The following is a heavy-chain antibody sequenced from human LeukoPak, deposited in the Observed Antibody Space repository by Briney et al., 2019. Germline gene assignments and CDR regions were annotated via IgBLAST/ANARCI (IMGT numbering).Heavy chain of an antibody. CDR1: GLTVSSNY. CDR3: ARFSGCNSTSCYADFYYHGMDV. J-gene: IGHJ6*02. Sequence: SGGPLRLSCAASGLTVSSNYMSWVRQAPGKGLEWVSVIYGGGSTYYADSVKGRFTISRDNSKNTLYLQMNSLRAEDTAVYYCARFSGCNSTSCYADFYYHGMDVWGQGTTVTVSS. V-gene: IGHV3-53*01. D-gene: IGHD2-2*01. CDR2: IYGGGST.